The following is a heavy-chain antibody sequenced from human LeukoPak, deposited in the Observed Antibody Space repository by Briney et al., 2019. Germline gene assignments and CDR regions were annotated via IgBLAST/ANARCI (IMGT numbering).Heavy chain of an antibody. CDR1: GFTFSSYD. J-gene: IGHJ4*02. Sequence: GGPLRLSCAASGFTFSSYDMHWVRHATGKGLEWVSAIGTVGDTYYPGSVKGRFTNSRENAKNSLYLQMNSLRAEDTAVYYCARDQGSGSWAFDYWGQGTLVTVSS. CDR3: ARDQGSGSWAFDY. CDR2: IGTVGDT. V-gene: IGHV3-13*01. D-gene: IGHD3-10*01.